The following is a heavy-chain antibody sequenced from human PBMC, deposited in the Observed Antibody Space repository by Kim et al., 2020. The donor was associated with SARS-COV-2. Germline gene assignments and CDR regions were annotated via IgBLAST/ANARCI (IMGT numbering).Heavy chain of an antibody. D-gene: IGHD1-20*01. CDR2: IYPGDSDT. V-gene: IGHV5-51*01. Sequence: GESLKISCKGSGYSFTSFRIGWVRQVPGKGLEWMGIIYPGDSDTTYSPSFQGQVTISVDKSISTAYLQWSSLKTSDTAMYYCARQFGITGPTGRTEFDYWGQGTLVTVSS. CDR3: ARQFGITGPTGRTEFDY. J-gene: IGHJ4*02. CDR1: GYSFTSFR.